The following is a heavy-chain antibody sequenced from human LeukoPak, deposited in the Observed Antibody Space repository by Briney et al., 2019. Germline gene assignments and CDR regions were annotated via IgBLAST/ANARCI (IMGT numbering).Heavy chain of an antibody. J-gene: IGHJ3*02. Sequence: SQTLSLTCTVSGGSISSGDYYWSWIRQPSGKGLEWIGYIYYSGSTYYNPSLKSRVTISVDTSKNQFSLKLSSVTAADTAVYYCARVFTMVRGPNDAFDIWGQGTMVTVSS. D-gene: IGHD3-10*01. V-gene: IGHV4-30-4*08. CDR3: ARVFTMVRGPNDAFDI. CDR2: IYYSGST. CDR1: GGSISSGDYY.